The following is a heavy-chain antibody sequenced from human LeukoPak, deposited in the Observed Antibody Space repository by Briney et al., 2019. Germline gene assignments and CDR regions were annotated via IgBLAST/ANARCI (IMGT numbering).Heavy chain of an antibody. CDR2: ISGSGGNT. Sequence: PGASLRLSCVASGFTFSNYAMSWVRQAPGKGLEWVSAISGSGGNTYYADSVKGRFTISRDNSKNTLYLQMNSLRAEDTAVYYCAKDWLGLDMFGELSPWGQGTLVTVSS. CDR1: GFTFSNYA. V-gene: IGHV3-23*01. J-gene: IGHJ5*02. CDR3: AKDWLGLDMFGELSP. D-gene: IGHD3-10*02.